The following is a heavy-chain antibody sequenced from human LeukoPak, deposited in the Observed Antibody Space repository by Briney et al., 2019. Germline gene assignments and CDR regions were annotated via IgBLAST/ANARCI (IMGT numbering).Heavy chain of an antibody. Sequence: GGSLRLSCAASGFTFSSYAMGCVRQAPGKGLEWVSTISGSGGSTYYADSVRGRFTISRDNSKNTLYLQMSSLRVDDTAVYYCAARPPIAVAGPFDYWGQGTLVTVSS. CDR1: GFTFSSYA. J-gene: IGHJ4*02. V-gene: IGHV3-23*01. CDR2: ISGSGGST. CDR3: AARPPIAVAGPFDY. D-gene: IGHD6-19*01.